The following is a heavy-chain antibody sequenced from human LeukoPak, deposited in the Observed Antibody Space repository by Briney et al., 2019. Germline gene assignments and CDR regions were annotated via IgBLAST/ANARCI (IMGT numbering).Heavy chain of an antibody. CDR1: GYSFTSYW. CDR3: ASQHAYFAAPDAFDI. V-gene: IGHV5-51*01. CDR2: IYPGDSDT. D-gene: IGHD2/OR15-2a*01. Sequence: GESLKISCKGSGYSFTSYWIGWVRQMPGKGLEWMGIIYPGDSDTRYSPSFQGQVTISADKSISTAYLQWSSLKASDTAMYHCASQHAYFAAPDAFDIWGQGTMVTVSS. J-gene: IGHJ3*02.